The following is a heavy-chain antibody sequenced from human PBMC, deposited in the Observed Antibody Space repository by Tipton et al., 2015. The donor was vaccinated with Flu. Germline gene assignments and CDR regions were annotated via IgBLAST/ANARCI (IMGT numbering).Heavy chain of an antibody. D-gene: IGHD2-8*01. CDR3: TSNTRGSVCDI. J-gene: IGHJ3*02. V-gene: IGHV3-15*01. CDR1: GFTFSNAW. Sequence: SLRLSCAASGFTFSNAWMSWVRQAPGKGLEWIGRIKSKTDGGTTDYTEPVQGRFTISRDDSEYTLYLQMNSLKTEDTAVYYCTSNTRGSVCDIWGQGTMVTASS. CDR2: IKSKTDGGTT.